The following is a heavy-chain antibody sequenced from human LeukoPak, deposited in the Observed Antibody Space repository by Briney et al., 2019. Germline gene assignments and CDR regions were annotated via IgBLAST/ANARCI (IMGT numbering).Heavy chain of an antibody. V-gene: IGHV4-4*02. CDR3: ARLYDSSGYYSAEFDY. CDR2: IYHSGST. Sequence: SGTLSLTCAVSGSSISSSNWWSWVRQPPGKGLEWIGEIYHSGSTNYNPSLKSRVTISVDKSKNQFSLKLSSVTAADTAVYYCARLYDSSGYYSAEFDYWGQGTLVTVSS. J-gene: IGHJ4*02. CDR1: GSSISSSNW. D-gene: IGHD3-22*01.